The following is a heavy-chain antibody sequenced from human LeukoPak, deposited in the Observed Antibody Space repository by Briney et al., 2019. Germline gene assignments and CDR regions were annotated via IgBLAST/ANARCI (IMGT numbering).Heavy chain of an antibody. CDR2: ISYDGSNK. CDR3: ARDGVLNTNFDY. Sequence: GRSLRLSCAASGFTFSSYAMHWVRQAPGKGLEWVAVISYDGSNKYYADSVKGRFTISRDNSKNTLYLQMNSLRAEDTAVYYCARDGVLNTNFDYWGQGTLVTVSS. CDR1: GFTFSSYA. V-gene: IGHV3-30*07. D-gene: IGHD2-8*01. J-gene: IGHJ4*02.